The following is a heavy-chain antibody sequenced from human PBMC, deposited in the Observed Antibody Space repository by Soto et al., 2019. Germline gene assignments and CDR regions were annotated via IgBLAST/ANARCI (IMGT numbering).Heavy chain of an antibody. Sequence: HPGGSLRLACEVSGIPVSSSYMSWVRQAPGKGLEWVEVIYGGGDTYYADSVKGRFTISRDNFNNTLYLQMSRLRVEDTARYFCVRERAAYWFDPWGQGTLVTVSS. V-gene: IGHV3-53*01. D-gene: IGHD6-13*01. J-gene: IGHJ5*02. CDR3: VRERAAYWFDP. CDR2: IYGGGDT. CDR1: GIPVSSSY.